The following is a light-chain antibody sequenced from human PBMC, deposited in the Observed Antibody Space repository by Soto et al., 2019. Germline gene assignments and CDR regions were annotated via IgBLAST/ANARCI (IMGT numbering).Light chain of an antibody. V-gene: IGLV2-14*01. Sequence: QSALTQPASVSGSPGQSITISCTGTSSDVGGYNYVSWYRQHPGKAPKLIIYDVSNRPSGVSIRFSGSKSGNTASLTISGPQAEDEADYYCSSYTSSSTPFLFGTGTKLTVL. J-gene: IGLJ1*01. CDR3: SSYTSSSTPFL. CDR2: DVS. CDR1: SSDVGGYNY.